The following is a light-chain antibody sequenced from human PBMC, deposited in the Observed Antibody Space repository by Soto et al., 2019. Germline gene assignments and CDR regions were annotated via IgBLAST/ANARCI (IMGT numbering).Light chain of an antibody. CDR3: QQYGSSQT. Sequence: EIVLTQSPGTLSLSPGERATLSCRASQSVSSSYLAWYQLKPGQAPRLLIYGASSRATGIPDRFSGSGSGTSFTLTISRLEPEESAVYYCQQYGSSQTFGQGTKVEIK. CDR1: QSVSSSY. J-gene: IGKJ1*01. V-gene: IGKV3-20*01. CDR2: GAS.